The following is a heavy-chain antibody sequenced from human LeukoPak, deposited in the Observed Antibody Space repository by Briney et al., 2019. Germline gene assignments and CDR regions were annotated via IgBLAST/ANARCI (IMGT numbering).Heavy chain of an antibody. CDR1: GGSISSSSYY. D-gene: IGHD6-13*01. J-gene: IGHJ4*02. V-gene: IGHV4-39*07. Sequence: MPSETLSLTCTVSGGSISSSSYYWGWIRQPPGKGLEWIGSIYYSGSTYYNPSLKSRVTISVDTSKNQFSLKLSSVTAADTAVYYCARDHVEAATERFDYWGQGTLVTVSS. CDR3: ARDHVEAATERFDY. CDR2: IYYSGST.